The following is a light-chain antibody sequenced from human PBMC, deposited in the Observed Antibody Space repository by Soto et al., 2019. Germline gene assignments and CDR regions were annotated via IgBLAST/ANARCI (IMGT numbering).Light chain of an antibody. Sequence: EIVMTQSPATLSVSPGETATLSCRASQSIANNLAWYQQKPGQAPRLLIFGASTRATAISSRFSGSGSGTEFTLTISSLQSEDFAVYYCQQYNNWPPTTFGQGTKVEIK. CDR2: GAS. J-gene: IGKJ1*01. CDR1: QSIANN. V-gene: IGKV3-15*01. CDR3: QQYNNWPPTT.